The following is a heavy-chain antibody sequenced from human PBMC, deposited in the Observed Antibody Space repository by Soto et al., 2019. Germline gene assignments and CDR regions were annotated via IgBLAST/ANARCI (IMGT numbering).Heavy chain of an antibody. Sequence: QVQLQESGPGLVNPSGTLSLTCAVSGGSISSSNWWSWVRQPPGKGLAWIGEIYHSGSTNYNPSLKSRVTMSVDKSKNQFSLTLSSVPAADTAVYYCARSPDSSGYYPRRYYYGMDVWGQGTTVTVSS. CDR3: ARSPDSSGYYPRRYYYGMDV. CDR2: IYHSGST. V-gene: IGHV4-4*02. CDR1: GGSISSSNW. J-gene: IGHJ6*02. D-gene: IGHD3-22*01.